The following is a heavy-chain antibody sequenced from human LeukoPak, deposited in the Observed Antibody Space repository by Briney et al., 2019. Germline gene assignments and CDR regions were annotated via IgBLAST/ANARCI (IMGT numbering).Heavy chain of an antibody. CDR3: ARGDGSYYDY. J-gene: IGHJ4*02. Sequence: ASVKASCKASGYTLTSYGISWVRQAPEQGLEWMGWIRAYNGNTNYPQKPQGRVTMTTDTSTSTAYMELRRLRSDATDVYYCARGDGSYYDYWGQGTLVTVSS. V-gene: IGHV1-18*01. CDR1: GYTLTSYG. CDR2: IRAYNGNT. D-gene: IGHD2-15*01.